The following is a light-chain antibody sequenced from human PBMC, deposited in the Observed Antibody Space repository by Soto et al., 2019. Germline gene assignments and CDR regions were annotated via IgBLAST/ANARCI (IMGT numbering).Light chain of an antibody. V-gene: IGKV3-15*01. J-gene: IGKJ5*01. CDR3: QQYKNWPL. CDR2: GVS. Sequence: VVLTQSPAPLSLSPGKRATLSCRASQNISNYLIWYQQKPGQAPRLLIYGVSTRATGIPGRFGGSGSGTEFTLTISSLQSEDFAVYYCQQYKNWPLFGQGTRLEIK. CDR1: QNISNY.